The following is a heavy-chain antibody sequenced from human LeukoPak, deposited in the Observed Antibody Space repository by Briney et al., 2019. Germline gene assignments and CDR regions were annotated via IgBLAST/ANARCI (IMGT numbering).Heavy chain of an antibody. V-gene: IGHV1-2*02. CDR1: GYTFTSYG. J-gene: IGHJ6*03. D-gene: IGHD2-15*01. Sequence: ASVKVSCKASGYTFTSYGISWVRQAPGQGLEWMGWINPNSGGTNYAQKFQGRVTMTRDTSISTAYMELSRLRSDDTAVYYCARDYRYCSGGSCYYYYYMDVWGKGTTVTVSS. CDR2: INPNSGGT. CDR3: ARDYRYCSGGSCYYYYYMDV.